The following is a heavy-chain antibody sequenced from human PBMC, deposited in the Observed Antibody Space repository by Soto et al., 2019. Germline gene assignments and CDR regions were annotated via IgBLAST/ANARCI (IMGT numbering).Heavy chain of an antibody. V-gene: IGHV3-21*01. Sequence: GGSLRLSCAASGFTFSSYSMNWVRQAPGKGLEWVSSISSSSSYIYYADSVKGRFTISRDNAKNSLYLQMNSLRAEDTAVYYCARDRADYYDSSGYSGIDAFDIWGQGTMVTV. CDR1: GFTFSSYS. CDR3: ARDRADYYDSSGYSGIDAFDI. J-gene: IGHJ3*02. CDR2: ISSSSSYI. D-gene: IGHD3-22*01.